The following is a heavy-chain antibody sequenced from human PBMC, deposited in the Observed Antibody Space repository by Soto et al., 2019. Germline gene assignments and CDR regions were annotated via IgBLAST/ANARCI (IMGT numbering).Heavy chain of an antibody. J-gene: IGHJ3*02. CDR3: AKDVETTVATSFAFDI. D-gene: IGHD4-17*01. CDR1: GFTFNNYA. V-gene: IGHV3-23*01. Sequence: VQLLESGGGLVQPGESLRLSCTASGFTFNNYAMTWVRQAPGKGLEWVSSLTRSGDRTYYADSGKGRFTISRDNSKNALYLQMNSLRAEDTAVYYCAKDVETTVATSFAFDIGGQGTTVTVSS. CDR2: LTRSGDRT.